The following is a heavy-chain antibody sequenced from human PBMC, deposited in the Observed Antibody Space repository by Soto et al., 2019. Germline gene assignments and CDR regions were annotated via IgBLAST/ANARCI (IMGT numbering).Heavy chain of an antibody. CDR1: RYPFTNDG. CDR3: ARDGQGCDTTSCNTYGMDV. V-gene: IGHV1-18*04. J-gene: IGHJ6*02. CDR2: MNGYNANT. Sequence: GSGEVVSEASRYPFTNDGISWVPEAPGQCLQWMGWMNGYNANTHYPQKLQGRVTMTTDTARSTAYMELRSLRFDDTAVYYCARDGQGCDTTSCNTYGMDVWGQGTTVTGSS. D-gene: IGHD2-2*01.